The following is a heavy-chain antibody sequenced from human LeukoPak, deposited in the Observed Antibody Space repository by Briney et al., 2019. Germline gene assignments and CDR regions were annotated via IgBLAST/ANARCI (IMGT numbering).Heavy chain of an antibody. CDR2: INPNTGDA. J-gene: IGHJ5*02. Sequence: ASVKVSCKASGYRFSDSYIHWVRQVPGHGFEWMGWINPNTGDAKYAKMFQGRVTMTTDASISTVYMELSGLRSADTAIYFCVSAYDQWGQGTLVTVSS. V-gene: IGHV1-2*02. CDR1: GYRFSDSY. CDR3: VSAYDQ.